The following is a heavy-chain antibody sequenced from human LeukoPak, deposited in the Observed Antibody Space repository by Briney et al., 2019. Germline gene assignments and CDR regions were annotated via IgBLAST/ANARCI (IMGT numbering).Heavy chain of an antibody. CDR3: AKEAYCGGDCYFDY. D-gene: IGHD2-21*02. V-gene: IGHV3-23*01. J-gene: IGHJ4*02. Sequence: GGSLRLSCAASGFTFSIYSMTWVRQAPGKGLEWVSAISGSGGSTYYADSVKGRFTISRDNSKNTLYLQMNSLRAEDTAVYYCAKEAYCGGDCYFDYWGQGTLVTVSS. CDR2: ISGSGGST. CDR1: GFTFSIYS.